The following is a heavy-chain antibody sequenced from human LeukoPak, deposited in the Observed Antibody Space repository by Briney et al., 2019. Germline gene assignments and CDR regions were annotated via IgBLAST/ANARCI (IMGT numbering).Heavy chain of an antibody. CDR2: ISHSGST. CDR3: ARLLDLRFGYSSGWYSPYFDY. D-gene: IGHD6-19*01. V-gene: IGHV4-34*01. Sequence: SETLSLTCAVYGGSFSGYYWSWIRQPPGKGLEWIGEISHSGSTNYNPSLKSRVTISVDTSKYQFSLKLSSVTAADTAVYYCARLLDLRFGYSSGWYSPYFDYWGQGTLVTVSS. J-gene: IGHJ4*02. CDR1: GGSFSGYY.